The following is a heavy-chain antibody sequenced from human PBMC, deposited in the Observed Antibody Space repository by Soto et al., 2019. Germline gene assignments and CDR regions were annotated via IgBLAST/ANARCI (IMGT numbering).Heavy chain of an antibody. CDR1: GGSISSGGYS. V-gene: IGHV4-30-2*01. CDR3: ARGPPLGF. CDR2: IYHSGST. J-gene: IGHJ4*02. Sequence: SETLSLTCAFSGGSISSGGYSWSWIRQPPGKGLEWIGYIYHSGSTYYNPSLKSRVTISVDRSKNQFSLKLSSVTAADTAVYYCARGPPLGFWGQGTLVTVSS.